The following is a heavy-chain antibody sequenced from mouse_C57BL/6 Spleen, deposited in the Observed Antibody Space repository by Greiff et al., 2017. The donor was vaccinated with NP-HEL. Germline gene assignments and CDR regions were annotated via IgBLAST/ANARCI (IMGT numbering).Heavy chain of an antibody. CDR3: AGRLDYYAMDY. Sequence: VQLQQSGPGLVKPSQSLSLTCSVTGYSITSGYYWNWIRQFPGNKLEWMGYISYDGSNNYNPSLKNRISITRDTSKNQFFLKLNSVTTEDTATYYCAGRLDYYAMDYWGQGTSVTVSS. V-gene: IGHV3-6*01. CDR1: GYSITSGYY. D-gene: IGHD1-2*01. CDR2: ISYDGSN. J-gene: IGHJ4*01.